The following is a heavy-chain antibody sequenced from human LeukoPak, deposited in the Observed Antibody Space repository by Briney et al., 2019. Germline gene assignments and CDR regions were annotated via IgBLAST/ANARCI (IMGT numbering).Heavy chain of an antibody. J-gene: IGHJ4*02. V-gene: IGHV1-8*03. CDR3: ARSIPSYSSGWYPRNDY. D-gene: IGHD6-19*01. CDR1: GGTFTSYD. Sequence: ASVKVSCKASGGTFTSYDINWVRQATGQGLEWMGWMNPNSGNTGYAQKFQGRVTITRNTSISTAYMELSSLRPEDTAVYYCARSIPSYSSGWYPRNDYWGQGTLVTVSS. CDR2: MNPNSGNT.